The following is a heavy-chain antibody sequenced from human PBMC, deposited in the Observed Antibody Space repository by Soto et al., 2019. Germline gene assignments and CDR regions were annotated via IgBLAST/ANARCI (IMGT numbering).Heavy chain of an antibody. CDR3: AKETSLRWFPHNWFDP. CDR2: ISWNSGNI. Sequence: EVQLVESGGGLVQPGRSLRLSCAASGFTFEDYAMHWVRQAPGKGLEWVSGISWNSGNIGYAESVKGRFTISRDNAKKSLYLQMNSMRTEDTAFYYCAKETSLRWFPHNWFDPWGQGTLVTVSS. V-gene: IGHV3-9*01. J-gene: IGHJ5*02. CDR1: GFTFEDYA. D-gene: IGHD2-21*01.